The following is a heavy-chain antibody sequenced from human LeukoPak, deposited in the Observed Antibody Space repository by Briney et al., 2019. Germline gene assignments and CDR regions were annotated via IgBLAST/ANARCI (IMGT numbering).Heavy chain of an antibody. Sequence: LPGRSLRLSCAASGFTVSIYAMTWVRRAPGKGLEWVSGISGSGGNIFYADSVKGRFTISRDNSKNTLYLQMNSLRAEDTAVYFCANVRRITVPGTPYAFDIWGQGTMVTVSS. D-gene: IGHD6-19*01. CDR3: ANVRRITVPGTPYAFDI. J-gene: IGHJ3*02. CDR2: ISGSGGNI. V-gene: IGHV3-23*01. CDR1: GFTVSIYA.